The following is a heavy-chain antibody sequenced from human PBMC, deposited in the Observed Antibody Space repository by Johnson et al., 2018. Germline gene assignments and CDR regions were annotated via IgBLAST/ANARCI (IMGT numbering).Heavy chain of an antibody. D-gene: IGHD7-27*01. J-gene: IGHJ3*01. CDR2: INQDGSKK. CDR1: GFSFSSFW. CDR3: AKENWASYPLDAFDA. V-gene: IGHV3-7*01. Sequence: VQLVQSGGGLVRPGGSLRLCCAASGFSFSSFWMTWVRQAPGKGLEGVADINQDGSKKRYLGSVKGRFTVSRDNAKNSLFLQMNSLRAEDTALYYCAKENWASYPLDAFDAWGQGTMVTVSS.